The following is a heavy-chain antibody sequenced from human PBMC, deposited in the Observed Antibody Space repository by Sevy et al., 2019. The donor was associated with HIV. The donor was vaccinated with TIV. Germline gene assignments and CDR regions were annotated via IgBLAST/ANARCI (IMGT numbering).Heavy chain of an antibody. CDR2: MYDSGSS. CDR1: GGSISGHY. Sequence: SETQSLTCTVSGGSISGHYWGWIRQSPGKGLEWIAYMYDSGSSNYNTSLRSRVTISVDTSKNQISLRLSSVTAADTAVYYCARGGALTYYDTSGFPNYFDSWGPGNLVTVSS. CDR3: ARGGALTYYDTSGFPNYFDS. D-gene: IGHD3-22*01. J-gene: IGHJ4*02. V-gene: IGHV4-59*11.